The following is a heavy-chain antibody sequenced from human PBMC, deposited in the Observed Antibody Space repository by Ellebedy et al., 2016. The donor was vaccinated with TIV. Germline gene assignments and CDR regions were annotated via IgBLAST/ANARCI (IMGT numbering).Heavy chain of an antibody. V-gene: IGHV3-30*14. CDR1: GFIFSSHA. CDR2: ISYDGSNK. D-gene: IGHD6-13*01. Sequence: GESLKISCAASGFIFSSHAMHWVRQAPGKGLEWVAVISYDGSNKYHADSVKGRFTISRDNSKNTIYLQMNSLRAEDTAVYYCARGGDSSHWYEFDHWGQGTLVTVSS. J-gene: IGHJ4*02. CDR3: ARGGDSSHWYEFDH.